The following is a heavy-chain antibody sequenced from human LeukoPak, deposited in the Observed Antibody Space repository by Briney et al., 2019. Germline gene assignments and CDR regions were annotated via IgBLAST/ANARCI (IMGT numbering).Heavy chain of an antibody. CDR1: GGSISSYY. CDR3: ARGVYIAAAQYGY. J-gene: IGHJ4*02. Sequence: KTSETLSLTCTVSGGSISSYYWSWIRQPPGKGLEWIGYIYYSGTTNYNPSLKSRVTISVDTSKNQFSLKLSPVTAADTAVYYCARGVYIAAAQYGYWGQGTLVTVSS. D-gene: IGHD6-13*01. V-gene: IGHV4-59*01. CDR2: IYYSGTT.